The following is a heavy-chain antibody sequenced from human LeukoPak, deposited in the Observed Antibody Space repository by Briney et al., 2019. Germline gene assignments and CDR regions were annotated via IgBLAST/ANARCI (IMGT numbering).Heavy chain of an antibody. V-gene: IGHV4-34*01. D-gene: IGHD3-16*02. CDR1: GGSFSGYY. Sequence: SETLSLTCAVYGGSFSGYYWSWIRQPPGKGLEWIGEINHSGSTNYNPSLKSRVTISVDTSKNQFSLKLSSVTAADTAVYYCARRSTKGNYDYVWGSYRPTYYFDYWGQGTLVTASS. CDR3: ARRSTKGNYDYVWGSYRPTYYFDY. J-gene: IGHJ4*02. CDR2: INHSGST.